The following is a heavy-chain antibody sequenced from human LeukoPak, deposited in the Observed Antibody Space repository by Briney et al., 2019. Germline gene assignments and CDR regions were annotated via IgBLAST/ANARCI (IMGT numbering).Heavy chain of an antibody. CDR3: ARQRSAADPFDY. V-gene: IGHV4-39*01. J-gene: IGHJ4*02. CDR1: GGSISSSSYY. D-gene: IGHD6-13*01. CDR2: IYYSGST. Sequence: SETLSLTCTVSGGSISSSSYYWGWIRQPPGKGLEWIGSIYYSGSTYYNPSLKSRVTISVDTSKNQFSLKLSSVTAADTAVYHCARQRSAADPFDYWGQGTLVTVSS.